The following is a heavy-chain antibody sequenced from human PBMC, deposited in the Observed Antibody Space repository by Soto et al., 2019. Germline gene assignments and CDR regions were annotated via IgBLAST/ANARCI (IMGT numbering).Heavy chain of an antibody. CDR2: ISAYNGNT. Sequence: ASVKVSCKASGYTFTSYGISWVRQAPGQGLEWMGWISAYNGNTNYAQKLQGRVTMTTDTSTSTAYMELSNLRSDDTAMYYCARSPFAGSDAFDIWGQGTMVTVSS. V-gene: IGHV1-18*01. CDR3: ARSPFAGSDAFDI. D-gene: IGHD1-1*01. J-gene: IGHJ3*02. CDR1: GYTFTSYG.